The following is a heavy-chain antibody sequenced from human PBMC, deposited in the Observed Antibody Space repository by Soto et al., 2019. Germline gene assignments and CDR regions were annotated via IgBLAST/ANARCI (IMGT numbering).Heavy chain of an antibody. V-gene: IGHV3-7*01. Sequence: EVQLVESGGALVQPGGSLRLSCVVSGFTLSSYWMRWVRLTPGKGLEWVANINQDGSEKYYVDSVKGRFTISRDNAKNSLYLQMNSLRAEDTAVYYCARELIVGPAEYFQHWGQGTLVTVSS. CDR3: ARELIVGPAEYFQH. D-gene: IGHD1-26*01. J-gene: IGHJ1*01. CDR1: GFTLSSYW. CDR2: INQDGSEK.